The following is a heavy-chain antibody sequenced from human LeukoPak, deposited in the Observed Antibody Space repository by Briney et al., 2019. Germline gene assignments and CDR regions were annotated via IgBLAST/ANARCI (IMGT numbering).Heavy chain of an antibody. CDR1: GFTFSSYG. CDR2: ISGSGGTT. Sequence: GGSLRLSCAASGFTFSSYGMSWVRQAPGKGLEWVSAISGSGGTTYYADSVKGRFTISRDNPRNTVYLQMNSLRAEDTAVYPCAKSSAYFGPWGQGTLVTVSS. V-gene: IGHV3-23*01. D-gene: IGHD3-9*01. J-gene: IGHJ5*02. CDR3: AKSSAYFGP.